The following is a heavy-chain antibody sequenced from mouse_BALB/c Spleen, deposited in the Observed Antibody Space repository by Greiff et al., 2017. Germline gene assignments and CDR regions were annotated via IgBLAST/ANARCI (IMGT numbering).Heavy chain of an antibody. D-gene: IGHD1-1*01. CDR2: INSNGGST. CDR3: ARAFTGAY. CDR1: GFTFSSYG. J-gene: IGHJ3*01. Sequence: EVQVVESGGGLVQPGGSLKLSCAASGFTFSSYGMSWVRQTPDKRLELVATINSNGGSTYYPDSVKGRFTISRDNAKNTLYLQMSSLKSEDTATYYCARAFTGAYWGQGTLVTVSA. V-gene: IGHV5-6-3*01.